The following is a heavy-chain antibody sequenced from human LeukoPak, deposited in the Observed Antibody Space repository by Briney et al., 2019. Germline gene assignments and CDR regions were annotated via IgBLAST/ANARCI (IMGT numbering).Heavy chain of an antibody. V-gene: IGHV3-15*01. D-gene: IGHD3-3*01. Sequence: GGSLRLSSAASGFTFSNAWMSWVRQAPGKGLEWVGRIKSKTDGGTTDYAAPVKGRFTISRDDSKNTLYLQMNSLKTQDTAVYYCTTDHRNDFWSGYYEPKTFDYWGQGTLVTVSS. CDR3: TTDHRNDFWSGYYEPKTFDY. CDR1: GFTFSNAW. CDR2: IKSKTDGGTT. J-gene: IGHJ4*02.